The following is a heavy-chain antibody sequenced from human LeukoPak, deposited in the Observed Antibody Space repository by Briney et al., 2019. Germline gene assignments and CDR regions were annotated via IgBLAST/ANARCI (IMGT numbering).Heavy chain of an antibody. J-gene: IGHJ5*02. CDR2: IYYSGST. CDR3: ASRYCSSTSCGNWFDP. V-gene: IGHV4-30-4*01. D-gene: IGHD2-2*01. CDR1: GGSISSGDYY. Sequence: SETLSLTCTVSGGSISSGDYYWSWIRQPPGKGLEWIGYIYYSGSTYYNPSLKSRVTISVDTSKNQFSLRLSSVTAADTAVYYCASRYCSSTSCGNWFDPWGQGTLVTVSS.